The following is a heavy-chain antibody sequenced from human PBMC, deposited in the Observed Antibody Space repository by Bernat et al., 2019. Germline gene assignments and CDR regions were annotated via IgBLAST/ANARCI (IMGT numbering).Heavy chain of an antibody. V-gene: IGHV3-23*01. Sequence: EVQLLESGGGLVQPGGSLRLSCAASGFTFSTYAMSWLRQAPGQGLEWVSAISGSGGSTYYADSVKGRFTISRDNSKNTLYLQMNSLKAEDTAVYYCAKVNSGWQIDAFDIWGQGTMVTVSS. D-gene: IGHD5-12*01. CDR3: AKVNSGWQIDAFDI. CDR2: ISGSGGST. CDR1: GFTFSTYA. J-gene: IGHJ3*02.